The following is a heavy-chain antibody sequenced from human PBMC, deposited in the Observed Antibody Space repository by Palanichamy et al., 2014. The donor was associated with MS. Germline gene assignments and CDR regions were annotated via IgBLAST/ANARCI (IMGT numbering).Heavy chain of an antibody. CDR1: GYTFTDHY. D-gene: IGHD6-13*01. V-gene: IGHV1-2*02. J-gene: IGHJ4*02. CDR3: ARTEKIAAAGTF. Sequence: VQLVQSGAEVKKPGASVKVSCKASGYTFTDHYMHWARQAPGQGLEWMGWINPNIGGTTYAQQFQGRVTMTRDTSISTAYMEVTRLTSDDTAVYYCARTEKIAAAGTFWGQGTLVTVSS. CDR2: INPNIGGT.